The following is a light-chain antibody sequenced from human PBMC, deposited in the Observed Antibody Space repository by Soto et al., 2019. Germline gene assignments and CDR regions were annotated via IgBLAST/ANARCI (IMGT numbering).Light chain of an antibody. Sequence: PGESATLLCMASQFVSSRSLAWYQQKLGQAPRLLIYGASNRATGIPGRFSASGAGTDFTLTITPLEPEDFAVYFCQQYANSTITFGQGTRLEIK. CDR2: GAS. V-gene: IGKV3-20*01. J-gene: IGKJ5*01. CDR3: QQYANSTIT. CDR1: QFVSSRS.